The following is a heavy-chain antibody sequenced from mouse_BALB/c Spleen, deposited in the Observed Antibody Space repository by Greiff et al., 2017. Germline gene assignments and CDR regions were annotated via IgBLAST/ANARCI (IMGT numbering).Heavy chain of an antibody. D-gene: IGHD2-14*01. CDR3: ARRVQFAY. Sequence: EVKVVESGGDLVKPGGSLKLSCAASGFTFSSYGMSWVRQTPDKRLEWVATISSGGSYTYYPDSVKGRFTISRDNAKNTLYLQMSSLKSEDTAMYYCARRVQFAYWGQGTLVTVSA. CDR1: GFTFSSYG. J-gene: IGHJ3*01. V-gene: IGHV5-6*01. CDR2: ISSGGSYT.